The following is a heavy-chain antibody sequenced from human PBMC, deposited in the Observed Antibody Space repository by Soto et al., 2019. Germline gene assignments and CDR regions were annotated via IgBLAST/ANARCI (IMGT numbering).Heavy chain of an antibody. J-gene: IGHJ6*02. CDR1: GFTFSSYG. CDR2: ISYDGSNK. CDR3: AKDVVVGATTGLGDYYYYYGMDV. D-gene: IGHD1-26*01. V-gene: IGHV3-30*18. Sequence: GSLRLSCAASGFTFSSYGMHWVRQAPGKGLEWVAVISYDGSNKYYADSVKGRFTISRDNSKNTLYLQMNSLRAEDTAVYYCAKDVVVGATTGLGDYYYYYGMDVWGQGTTVTVSS.